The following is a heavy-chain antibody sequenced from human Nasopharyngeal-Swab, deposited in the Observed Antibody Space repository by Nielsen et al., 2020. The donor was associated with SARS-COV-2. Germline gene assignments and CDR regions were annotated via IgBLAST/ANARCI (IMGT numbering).Heavy chain of an antibody. J-gene: IGHJ5*02. D-gene: IGHD3-22*01. CDR1: GFTFSTYW. CDR3: ARGVYDSSGYYYP. Sequence: GESLKISCEVSGFTFSTYWMNWVRQAPGKALEWVANIKQDGSEKYYEDSVKGRFTISRDNAKNSLYLQMNSLRAEDTAVYYCARGVYDSSGYYYPWGQGTLVTVSS. CDR2: IKQDGSEK. V-gene: IGHV3-7*01.